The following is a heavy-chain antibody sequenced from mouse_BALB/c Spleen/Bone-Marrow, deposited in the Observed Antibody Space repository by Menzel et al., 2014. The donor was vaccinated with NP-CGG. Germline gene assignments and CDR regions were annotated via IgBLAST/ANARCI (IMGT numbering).Heavy chain of an antibody. J-gene: IGHJ2*01. D-gene: IGHD2-4*01. CDR1: GYAFSSYW. CDR2: IYPGDDDT. Sequence: VQLQQSGAELVRPGPSVKISCKASGYAFSSYWLNWVKQRPGQGLEWIGQIYPGDDDTNYNGKFKGKATLTADKSSSTAYMQLSSLTSEDSAVYFCTRRYYDYDVRYFDCRGQGTTLTVSS. CDR3: TRRYYDYDVRYFDC. V-gene: IGHV1-80*01.